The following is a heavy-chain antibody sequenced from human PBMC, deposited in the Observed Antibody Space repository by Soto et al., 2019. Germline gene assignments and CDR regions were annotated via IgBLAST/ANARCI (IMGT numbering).Heavy chain of an antibody. CDR1: GGSFSSYY. Sequence: QVQLQESGPGLVKPSETLSLTCTVSGGSFSSYYWSWIRQPAGKGLEWIGRIYTSGSTNYNPSLKSRVTMSVDTSKNQFSLKLSSVTAADTAVYYCASSMVAYCGGDCYSLFDYWGQGTLVTVSS. CDR3: ASSMVAYCGGDCYSLFDY. CDR2: IYTSGST. V-gene: IGHV4-4*07. J-gene: IGHJ4*02. D-gene: IGHD2-21*02.